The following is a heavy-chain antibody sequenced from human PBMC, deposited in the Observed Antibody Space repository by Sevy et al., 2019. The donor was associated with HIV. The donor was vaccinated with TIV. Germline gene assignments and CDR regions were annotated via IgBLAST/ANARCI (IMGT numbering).Heavy chain of an antibody. CDR2: ISAYNGNT. V-gene: IGHV1-18*04. CDR3: ARDIGILLWFGELNFDY. CDR1: GYTFTSYG. J-gene: IGHJ4*02. Sequence: ASVKVSSKASGYTFTSYGISWVRQAPGQGLEWMGWISAYNGNTNYAQKLQGRVTMTTDTSTSTAYMELRSLRSDDTAVYYCARDIGILLWFGELNFDYWGQGTLVTVSS. D-gene: IGHD3-10*01.